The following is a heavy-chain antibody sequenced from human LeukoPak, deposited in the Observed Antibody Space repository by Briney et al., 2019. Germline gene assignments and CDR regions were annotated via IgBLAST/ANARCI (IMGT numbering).Heavy chain of an antibody. D-gene: IGHD4-17*01. J-gene: IGHJ1*01. V-gene: IGHV4-39*01. CDR2: IYYSGST. CDR3: ARHGYGEAPTRAEYFQH. CDR1: GGSISSSSHY. Sequence: SETLSLTCTVSGGSISSSSHYWGWIRQPPGKGLEWIGSIYYSGSTYYNPSLKSRVTISVDTSKNQFSLKLSSVTAADTAVYYCARHGYGEAPTRAEYFQHWGQGTLVTVSS.